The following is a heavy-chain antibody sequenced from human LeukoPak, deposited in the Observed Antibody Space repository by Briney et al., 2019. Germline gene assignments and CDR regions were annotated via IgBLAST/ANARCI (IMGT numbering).Heavy chain of an antibody. V-gene: IGHV4-34*01. D-gene: IGHD3-22*01. CDR3: ARDGTFRYYYDISGYYFDY. J-gene: IGHJ4*02. CDR1: GGSFSGYY. Sequence: SETLSLTCAVYGGSFSGYYWSWIRQPPGKGLEWIGEINHSGSTNYNPSLKSRVTISVDTSKNQFSPKLSSVTAADTAVYYCARDGTFRYYYDISGYYFDYWGQGTLVTVSS. CDR2: INHSGST.